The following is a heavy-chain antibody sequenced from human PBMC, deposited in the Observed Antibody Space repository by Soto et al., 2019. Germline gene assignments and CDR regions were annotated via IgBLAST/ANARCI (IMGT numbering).Heavy chain of an antibody. D-gene: IGHD1-26*01. CDR1: GFPFVDFS. J-gene: IGHJ4*02. CDR2: ISSNSSTI. Sequence: GGSLRLSCVASGFPFVDFSMHWVRQLPGKGLEWVSYISSNSSTIDYADSVKGRFTISRDNAKNSLYLQMNSLRDEDTAVYYCARGLITGSQYSGGWYYFDSWGQGTQVTVSS. CDR3: ARGLITGSQYSGGWYYFDS. V-gene: IGHV3-48*02.